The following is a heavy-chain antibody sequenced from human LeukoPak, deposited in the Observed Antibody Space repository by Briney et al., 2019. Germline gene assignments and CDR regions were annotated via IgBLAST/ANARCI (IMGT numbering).Heavy chain of an antibody. CDR2: IYYSGST. Sequence: SETLSLTCTVSGGSISSYYWRWVRQPPGKGLEWIGYIYYSGSTNYNPSLKSRVTISVDTSKNQFSLKLSSVTAADTAVYYCARDPHSSGVFDYWGQGTLVTVSS. V-gene: IGHV4-59*01. J-gene: IGHJ4*02. CDR3: ARDPHSSGVFDY. CDR1: GGSISSYY. D-gene: IGHD6-19*01.